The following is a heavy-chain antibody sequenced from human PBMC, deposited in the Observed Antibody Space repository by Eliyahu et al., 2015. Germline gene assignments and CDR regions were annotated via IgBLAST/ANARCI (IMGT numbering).Heavy chain of an antibody. CDR2: ISSSSSYI. CDR3: ARDPRYSSSWSDDY. V-gene: IGHV3-21*01. Sequence: EVQLVESGGGLVKPGGSLXLSCXASGXXXXSYSMNWVRQAPGKGLEWVSSISSSSSYIYYADSVKGRFTISRDNAKNSLYLQMNSLRAEDTAVYYCARDPRYSSSWSDDYWGQGTLVTVSS. D-gene: IGHD6-13*01. J-gene: IGHJ4*02. CDR1: GXXXXSYS.